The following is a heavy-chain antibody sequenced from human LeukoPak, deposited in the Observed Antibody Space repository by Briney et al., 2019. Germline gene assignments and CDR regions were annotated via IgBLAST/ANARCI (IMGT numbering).Heavy chain of an antibody. CDR3: ARGNDYGDYYFDY. Sequence: GGSLRLSCAASGFTVSSNHMSWVRQAPGKGLEWVSVIYSGGSTYYADSVKGRFTISRDNSKNTLYLQMNSLRAEDTAVYYCARGNDYGDYYFDYWGQGTLVTVSS. D-gene: IGHD4-17*01. V-gene: IGHV3-66*01. J-gene: IGHJ4*02. CDR1: GFTVSSNH. CDR2: IYSGGST.